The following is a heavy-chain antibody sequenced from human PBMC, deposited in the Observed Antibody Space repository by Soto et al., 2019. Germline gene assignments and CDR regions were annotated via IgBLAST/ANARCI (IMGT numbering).Heavy chain of an antibody. CDR2: ISYDGSNK. V-gene: IGHV3-30*03. J-gene: IGHJ6*02. CDR1: GFTFSSFG. CDR3: ARDLSKYSFLLGMDV. D-gene: IGHD5-18*01. Sequence: QVQVVESGGGVVQPGRSLRLSCAASGFTFSSFGMHWVRQAPGKGLEWVAVISYDGSNKYYADSVKGRFTISRDNSKSTLYLQMNSLRPEDTAVYYCARDLSKYSFLLGMDVWGQGTTVTVSS.